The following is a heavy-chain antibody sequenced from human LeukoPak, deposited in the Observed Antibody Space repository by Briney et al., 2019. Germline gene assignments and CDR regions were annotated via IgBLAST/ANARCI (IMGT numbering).Heavy chain of an antibody. CDR3: ARGGGAFCGGDCQRNFDS. CDR1: GLTVSSSY. J-gene: IGHJ4*02. CDR2: IYSGGST. V-gene: IGHV3-53*01. Sequence: GGSLRLSCAVSGLTVSSSYMSWVRQAPGKGLEWVSVIYSGGSTYCADSVKGRFTISRDSSQNTLYLQMNSLRAEDTAMYYCARGGGAFCGGDCQRNFDSWGQGALVTVSS. D-gene: IGHD2-21*02.